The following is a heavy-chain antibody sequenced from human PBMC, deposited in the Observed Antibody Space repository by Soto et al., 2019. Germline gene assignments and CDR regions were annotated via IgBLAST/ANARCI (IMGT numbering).Heavy chain of an antibody. D-gene: IGHD2-2*01. V-gene: IGHV1-18*01. CDR1: GYIFTSYG. Sequence: ASVKVSCKASGYIFTSYGISWVRQAPGQGLEWMGWSSTYNGITSYAQKHQGRVTMTTDTSTSTAYMELRSLRSDDTAVYYCARDWYCRITNCQDAFDIWGQGTMVTVSS. CDR2: SSTYNGIT. J-gene: IGHJ3*02. CDR3: ARDWYCRITNCQDAFDI.